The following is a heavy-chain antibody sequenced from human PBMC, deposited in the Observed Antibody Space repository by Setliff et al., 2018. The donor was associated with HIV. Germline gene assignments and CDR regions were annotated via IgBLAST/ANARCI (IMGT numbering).Heavy chain of an antibody. D-gene: IGHD1-26*01. Sequence: PGGSLRLSCTASGFTFGDYAMSWVRQAPGKGLEWVGFIRSKSYSATTDYAAPVKGRFTISRDDSKNTLYLQMNSLKTEDTAVYYCTTELGGSYYGWNYWGQGTLVTVSS. CDR3: TTELGGSYYGWNY. J-gene: IGHJ4*02. V-gene: IGHV3-49*04. CDR2: IRSKSYSATT. CDR1: GFTFGDYA.